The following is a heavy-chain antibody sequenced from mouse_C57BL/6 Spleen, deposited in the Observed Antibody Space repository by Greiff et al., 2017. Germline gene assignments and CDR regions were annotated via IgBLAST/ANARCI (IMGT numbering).Heavy chain of an antibody. J-gene: IGHJ2*01. CDR1: GYTFTSYW. V-gene: IGHV1-64*01. Sequence: QVQLQQPGAELVKPGASVKLSCKASGYTFTSYWMHWVKQRPGQGLEWIGMIHPNSGSTNYNVKFKSKATLTVDKSSSTAYMQLSSLTSEDSAVYYCAISFFTTVVATGDYWGQGTTLTVSS. CDR2: IHPNSGST. CDR3: AISFFTTVVATGDY. D-gene: IGHD1-1*01.